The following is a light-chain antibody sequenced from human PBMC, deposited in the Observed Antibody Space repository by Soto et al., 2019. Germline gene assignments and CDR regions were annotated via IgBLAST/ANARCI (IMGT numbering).Light chain of an antibody. CDR1: QSISSY. Sequence: DIQMTQSPSSLSASVGDRVTITCRASQSISSYLNWYQQKPGKAPKLLIYAASSLQRGVPSRFSGSGAGTDFTLTISSLQHEEYATYYCQQSYNTPPLFTFGPGTKVDIK. J-gene: IGKJ3*01. V-gene: IGKV1-39*01. CDR3: QQSYNTPPLFT. CDR2: AAS.